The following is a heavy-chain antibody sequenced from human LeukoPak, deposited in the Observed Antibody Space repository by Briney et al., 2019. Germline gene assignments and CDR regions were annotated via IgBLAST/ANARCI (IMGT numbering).Heavy chain of an antibody. J-gene: IGHJ4*02. CDR2: ISAYNGNT. V-gene: IGHV1-18*01. D-gene: IGHD6-6*01. Sequence: GASVKLCCTAAGSTFTSYGISWVRLAPAQGIGWMGWISAYNGNTNNAQKLQGRVTMTTDTSTSTAYMELRSLRSDDTAVYYRATVPGHPWYFDYWGQGTLVTVSS. CDR3: ATVPGHPWYFDY. CDR1: GSTFTSYG.